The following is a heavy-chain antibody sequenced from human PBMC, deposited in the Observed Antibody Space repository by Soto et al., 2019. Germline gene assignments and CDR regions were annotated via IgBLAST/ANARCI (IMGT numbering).Heavy chain of an antibody. CDR1: GFTFSSYG. CDR2: IWYDGSDK. Sequence: GGSLRLSCAASGFTFSSYGMHWVRQAPGKGLEWVAVIWYDGSDKYYADSVKGRFTISRDNSKNTLYLQMNSLRAEDTAVYYCALSWYSYYSDLRGKGTLVTVSS. CDR3: ALSWYSYYSDL. D-gene: IGHD1-1*01. J-gene: IGHJ4*02. V-gene: IGHV3-33*08.